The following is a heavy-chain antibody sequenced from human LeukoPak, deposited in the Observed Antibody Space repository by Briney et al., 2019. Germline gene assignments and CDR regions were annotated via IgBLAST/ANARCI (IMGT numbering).Heavy chain of an antibody. J-gene: IGHJ4*02. CDR2: INPSGGST. CDR1: GYTFTSYY. V-gene: IGHV1-46*01. Sequence: ASVKVSCKASGYTFTSYYMHWVQQAPGQGLEWMGIINPSGGSTSYAQKFQGRVTMTRDTSTSTVYMELSSLRSEDTAVYYCARDLAGYSSSGHYFDYWGQGTLVTVSS. CDR3: ARDLAGYSSSGHYFDY. D-gene: IGHD6-13*01.